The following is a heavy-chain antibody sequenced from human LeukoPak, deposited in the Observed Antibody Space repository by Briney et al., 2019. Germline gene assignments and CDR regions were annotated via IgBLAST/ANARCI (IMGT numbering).Heavy chain of an antibody. D-gene: IGHD5-12*01. CDR3: ARGSGDSSGYDLPKPYSY. CDR1: GGTFSSYA. J-gene: IGHJ4*02. V-gene: IGHV1-69*01. Sequence: SVKVSFKASGGTFSSYAISWVRQAPGQGLEWMGGIIPIFGTANYAQKFQGRVTITADESTNTAYMELRSLRSEDTAVYYCARGSGDSSGYDLPKPYSYWGQGTLVTVSS. CDR2: IIPIFGTA.